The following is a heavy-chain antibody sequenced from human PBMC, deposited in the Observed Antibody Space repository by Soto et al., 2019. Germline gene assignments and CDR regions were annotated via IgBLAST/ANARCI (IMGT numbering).Heavy chain of an antibody. V-gene: IGHV3-30*18. CDR3: AKDTYDSSGYYYPFDY. D-gene: IGHD3-22*01. Sequence: GGSLRLSCAASGFTFSSYGMHWVRQAPGKGLEWVAVIPYDGSNKYYADSVKGRFTISRDNSMNTLYLQMNSLRAEDTAVYYCAKDTYDSSGYYYPFDYWGQGTLVTVSS. J-gene: IGHJ4*02. CDR2: IPYDGSNK. CDR1: GFTFSSYG.